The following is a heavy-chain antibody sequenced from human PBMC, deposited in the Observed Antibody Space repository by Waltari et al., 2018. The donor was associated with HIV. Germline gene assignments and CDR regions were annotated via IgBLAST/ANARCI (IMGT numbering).Heavy chain of an antibody. J-gene: IGHJ4*02. CDR2: IYWNDDK. Sequence: QITLKESGPTLVKPTQTLTLTCTFSGFSLSTNAVGVGWIRQPPGKALEWLALIYWNDDKRHSPSLKRRLTITKDTTKNQVVLTMTNMDPVDTATYYCAHSAQMAYFDYWGQGTLVTVSS. CDR1: GFSLSTNAVG. CDR3: AHSAQMAYFDY. V-gene: IGHV2-5*01.